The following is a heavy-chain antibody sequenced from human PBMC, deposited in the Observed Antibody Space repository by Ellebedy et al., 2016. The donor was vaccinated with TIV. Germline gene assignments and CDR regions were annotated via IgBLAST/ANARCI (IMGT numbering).Heavy chain of an antibody. J-gene: IGHJ4*02. CDR1: GYTFIDYH. CDR3: ARDTGRIAAAGLDF. D-gene: IGHD6-25*01. Sequence: AASVKVSCKTSGYTFIDYHIHWVRQAPGQGLEWMGIINPSGGTTTYAQKLQGRVTMTRDPSTSTVYMELTSLRSEDTAMYYCARDTGRIAAAGLDFWGQGTLVTVSS. V-gene: IGHV1-46*04. CDR2: INPSGGTT.